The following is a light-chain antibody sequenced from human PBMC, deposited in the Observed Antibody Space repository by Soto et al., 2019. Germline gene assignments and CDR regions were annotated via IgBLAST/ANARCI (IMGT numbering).Light chain of an antibody. Sequence: QSVLTQPPSVSAAPGQKVTISCSGSSSNIGKDYVCWYQQLPGTAPKLLIYKNDKRPSGIPDRFSGSKSGTSATLDITGLQTGDEADYYCGSWDTDLSAGVIGGGTKVTVL. V-gene: IGLV1-51*02. CDR3: GSWDTDLSAGV. CDR1: SSNIGKDY. CDR2: KND. J-gene: IGLJ2*01.